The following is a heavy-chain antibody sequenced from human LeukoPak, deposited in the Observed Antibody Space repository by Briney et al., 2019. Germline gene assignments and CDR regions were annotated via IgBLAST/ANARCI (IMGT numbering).Heavy chain of an antibody. CDR1: GYTFTGYG. CDR3: ARDRPIPYYYYYGMDV. Sequence: VSVKVSCKASGYTFTGYGISWVRQAPGQGLEWMGWISAYNGNTNYAQKLQGRVTMTTDTSTSTAYMELRSLRSDDTAVYYCARDRPIPYYYYYGMDVWGQGTTVTVSS. CDR2: ISAYNGNT. V-gene: IGHV1-18*01. J-gene: IGHJ6*02. D-gene: IGHD2-2*02.